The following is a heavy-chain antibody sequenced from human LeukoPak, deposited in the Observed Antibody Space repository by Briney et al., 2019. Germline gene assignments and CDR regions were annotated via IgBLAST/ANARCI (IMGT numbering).Heavy chain of an antibody. CDR2: FDPEDGET. D-gene: IGHD3-9*01. CDR3: ATLGGYYDILTGEAADY. J-gene: IGHJ4*02. V-gene: IGHV1-24*01. Sequence: GASVKVSCKVSGYTLTELSMHWVRQAPGKGLEWMGGFDPEDGETIYAQKFQGRVTMTEDTSTDTAYMELSSLRSEDTAVYYCATLGGYYDILTGEAADYWGQGTLVTVSS. CDR1: GYTLTELS.